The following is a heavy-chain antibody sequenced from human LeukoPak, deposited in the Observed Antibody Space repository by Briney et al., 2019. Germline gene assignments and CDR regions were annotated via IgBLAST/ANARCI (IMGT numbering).Heavy chain of an antibody. CDR1: GISLSNYG. V-gene: IGHV3-23*01. D-gene: IGHD3-10*01. J-gene: IGHJ4*02. CDR3: AKRGVVIRGILVIGYHQEAYHYDF. Sequence: GGSLRLSCVVSGISLSNYGMTWVRQAPGKGLEWVSYISERGGSTTYADSVKGRFTISRVTSLNTLYLQMTHLRAEDTALYFCAKRGVVIRGILVIGYHQEAYHYDFWGQGVLVTVSS. CDR2: ISERGGST.